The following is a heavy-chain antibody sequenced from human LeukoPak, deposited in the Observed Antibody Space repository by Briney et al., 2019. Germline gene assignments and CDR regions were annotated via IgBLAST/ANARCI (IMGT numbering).Heavy chain of an antibody. Sequence: PGGSLRLSCAASGFTFSGYSMNWVRQAPGKGLEWVSSISSSSSYIYYADSVKGRFTISRDNAKNSLYLQMNSLRAEDTAVYYCARDEATIFGVIIIKGVDDAFDIWGQGTMVTVSS. CDR1: GFTFSGYS. V-gene: IGHV3-21*01. CDR2: ISSSSSYI. J-gene: IGHJ3*02. D-gene: IGHD3-3*01. CDR3: ARDEATIFGVIIIKGVDDAFDI.